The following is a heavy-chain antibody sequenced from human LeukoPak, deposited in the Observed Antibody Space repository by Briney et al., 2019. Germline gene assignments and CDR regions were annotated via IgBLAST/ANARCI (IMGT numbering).Heavy chain of an antibody. CDR1: GGSISNYY. CDR2: IYYSGST. Sequence: SETLSLTCTVSGGSISNYYWSWIRQPPGKGLEWIGFIYYSGSTNYNPSLKSRVTISVDTSKNQFSLKVRSVTPADTAVYYCARQPIGYGGEFDPWGQGTLVTVSS. D-gene: IGHD2-15*01. CDR3: ARQPIGYGGEFDP. J-gene: IGHJ5*02. V-gene: IGHV4-59*01.